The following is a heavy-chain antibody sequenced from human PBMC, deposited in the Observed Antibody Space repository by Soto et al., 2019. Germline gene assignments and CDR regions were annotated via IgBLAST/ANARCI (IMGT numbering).Heavy chain of an antibody. V-gene: IGHV4-30-4*01. CDR2: IYYSGST. Sequence: PSETLSLTCTVSGGSISSGDYYWSWIRQPPGKGLEWIGYIYYSGSTSYNPSLKSRVTISVDTSKNQFSLKLSSVTAADTAVYYCALAVAYYDNNGYFTYWGQGTLVPVSS. J-gene: IGHJ4*02. CDR1: GGSISSGDYY. CDR3: ALAVAYYDNNGYFTY. D-gene: IGHD3-22*01.